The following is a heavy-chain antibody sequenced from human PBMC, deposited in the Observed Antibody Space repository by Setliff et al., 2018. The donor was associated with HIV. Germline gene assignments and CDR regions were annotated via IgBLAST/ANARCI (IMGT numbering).Heavy chain of an antibody. J-gene: IGHJ3*02. V-gene: IGHV3-15*01. CDR3: TRDFKTYYDSSGYVDALDI. CDR1: GFTFSNAW. D-gene: IGHD3-22*01. Sequence: GGSLRLSCAASGFTFSNAWMSWVRQAPGKGLEWVGRIKSKTDGGTTDYAAPVKGRFTISRDDSKSIASLQMNSLKTEDTAVYFCTRDFKTYYDSSGYVDALDIWGQGTMVTVSS. CDR2: IKSKTDGGTT.